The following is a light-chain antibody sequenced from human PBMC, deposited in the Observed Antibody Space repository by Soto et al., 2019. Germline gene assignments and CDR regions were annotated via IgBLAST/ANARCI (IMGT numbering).Light chain of an antibody. CDR2: STN. CDR1: AGAVTSAYY. Sequence: QAVVTQEPSLTVSPGGTVTLTCASSAGAVTSAYYPNWFQQIPGQAPRALIYSTNNKHPWTPARFSGSLLGGKAALTLSGAQPEDEADYSCLLFYGGAQVLFGGGTKLTVL. V-gene: IGLV7-43*01. CDR3: LLFYGGAQVL. J-gene: IGLJ2*01.